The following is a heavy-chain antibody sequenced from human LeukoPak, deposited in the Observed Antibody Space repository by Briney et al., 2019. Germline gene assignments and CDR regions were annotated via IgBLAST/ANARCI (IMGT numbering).Heavy chain of an antibody. CDR2: IYSGGST. Sequence: GGSLRLSCAASGFIVSSNYMSWVRQAPGKGLEWVSVIYSGGSTFYADSVNGRFTISRDNSKNTLYLQMNSLRAEDTAVYYCARVDTAVLTGFDYWGQGTLVTVSS. J-gene: IGHJ4*02. V-gene: IGHV3-53*01. D-gene: IGHD5-18*01. CDR3: ARVDTAVLTGFDY. CDR1: GFIVSSNY.